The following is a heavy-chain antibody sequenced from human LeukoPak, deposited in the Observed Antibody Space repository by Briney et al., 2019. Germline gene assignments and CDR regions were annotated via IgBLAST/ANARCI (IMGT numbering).Heavy chain of an antibody. Sequence: PGGSLRLSCAASGFTFSSYWMSWVRQAPGKGLEWVANIKQDGSEKYYVDSVKGRFTISRDNAKNSLYLQMNSLRAEDTAVYYCARGGVLRYFDWPDYWGQGTLVTVSS. D-gene: IGHD3-9*01. J-gene: IGHJ4*02. CDR1: GFTFSSYW. CDR3: ARGGVLRYFDWPDY. CDR2: IKQDGSEK. V-gene: IGHV3-7*01.